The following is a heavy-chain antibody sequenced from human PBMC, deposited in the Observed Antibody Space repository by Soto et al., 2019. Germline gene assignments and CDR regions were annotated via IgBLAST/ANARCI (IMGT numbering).Heavy chain of an antibody. D-gene: IGHD2-21*01. CDR3: TRPTCDGGNCYFAH. CDR1: GFVFGSYA. Sequence: GGSLRLSCAASGFVFGSYAMHWVRQAPGKGLEWVAVIMYDGNTEYYADSVKGRFTLSRNNSKNILSVQMNSLRAEDTAVYYCTRPTCDGGNCYFAHWGRGTLVTVSS. V-gene: IGHV3-30-3*01. J-gene: IGHJ5*02. CDR2: IMYDGNTE.